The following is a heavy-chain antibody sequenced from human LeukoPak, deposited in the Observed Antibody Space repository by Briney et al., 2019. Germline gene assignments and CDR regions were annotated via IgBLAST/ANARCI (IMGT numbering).Heavy chain of an antibody. CDR2: IRNKANSYTT. J-gene: IGHJ4*02. CDR1: GXTFSDHY. D-gene: IGHD2-15*01. Sequence: GGSLRLSCAASGXTFSDHYMDWVRQAPGKGLEWVGRIRNKANSYTTEYAASVKGRFSISRDDSKNSLYLQMNSLKTEDTAVYYCGRGDCSGGSCYVGAYWGQGTLVTVSS. V-gene: IGHV3-72*01. CDR3: GRGDCSGGSCYVGAY.